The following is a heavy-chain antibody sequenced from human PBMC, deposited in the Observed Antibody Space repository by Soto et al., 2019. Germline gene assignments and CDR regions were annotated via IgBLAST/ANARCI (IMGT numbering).Heavy chain of an antibody. CDR3: ARDKGSNSWYYFFDY. CDR2: ISAYNGNT. J-gene: IGHJ4*02. Sequence: ASVKVSCKASGYTFTTYGIAWVRQAPGQGLEWMGWISAYNGNTNYAQKLQGRVTMTTDTSTSTASMALRSLRSDDTAVYYCARDKGSNSWYYFFDYWGQGTLFPVSS. V-gene: IGHV1-18*01. CDR1: GYTFTTYG. D-gene: IGHD6-13*01.